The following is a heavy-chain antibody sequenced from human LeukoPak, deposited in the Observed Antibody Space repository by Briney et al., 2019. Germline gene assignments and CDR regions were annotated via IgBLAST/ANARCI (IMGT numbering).Heavy chain of an antibody. D-gene: IGHD6-19*01. CDR2: INSDGSST. CDR3: ARDRGGSGPTTTDQ. V-gene: IGHV3-74*01. J-gene: IGHJ4*02. Sequence: PGGSLRLSCAASGFTFSSYWMHWVRQAPGKGLVWVSRINSDGSSTIYADSVKGRFTTSRDNAKNTLYLRMNSLRAEDTAVYYCARDRGGSGPTTTDQWGQGTLVTVSS. CDR1: GFTFSSYW.